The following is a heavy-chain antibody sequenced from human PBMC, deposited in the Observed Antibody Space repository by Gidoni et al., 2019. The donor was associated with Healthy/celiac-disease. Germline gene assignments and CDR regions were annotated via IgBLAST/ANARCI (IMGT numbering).Heavy chain of an antibody. CDR2: IYYGGST. Sequence: QLQLQESGPGLVKPSETLSLTCTVSGGSISSSSYYWGWIRQPPGTGLEWIGSIYYGGSTYYNPSLKSRVTISVDTSKNQFSLKLSSVTAADTAVYYCARSFWGGWYYWGQGTLVTVSS. CDR3: ARSFWGGWYY. D-gene: IGHD6-19*01. J-gene: IGHJ4*02. CDR1: GGSISSSSYY. V-gene: IGHV4-39*01.